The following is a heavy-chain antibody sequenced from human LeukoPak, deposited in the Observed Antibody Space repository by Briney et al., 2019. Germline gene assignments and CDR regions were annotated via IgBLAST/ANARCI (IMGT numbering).Heavy chain of an antibody. CDR1: GFTFSSSW. CDR2: LSGDEKFI. V-gene: IGHV3-74*01. CDR3: VGEVDSAMVY. D-gene: IGHD5-18*01. Sequence: PGGSLRLSCAASGFTFSSSWMHWVRQAPGEGLLWVSSLSGDEKFIYYADSVKGRFTISRDNAKNSLYLQMNSLRAGDTAIYFCVGEVDSAMVYWGQGTLVTVSS. J-gene: IGHJ4*02.